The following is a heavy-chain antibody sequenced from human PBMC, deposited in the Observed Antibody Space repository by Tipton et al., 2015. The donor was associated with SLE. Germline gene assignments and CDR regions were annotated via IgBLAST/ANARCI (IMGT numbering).Heavy chain of an antibody. Sequence: LRLSCAVYGGSFSGYYWSWIRQPPGKGLEWIGEINHSGSTNYNPSLKSRVTISVDTSKNQFSLKLSSVTAADTAVYYCARGYCSGGKYYYYYMDVWGKGTTVTVSS. J-gene: IGHJ6*03. CDR1: GGSFSGYY. CDR3: ARGYCSGGKYYYYYMDV. D-gene: IGHD2-15*01. CDR2: INHSGST. V-gene: IGHV4-34*01.